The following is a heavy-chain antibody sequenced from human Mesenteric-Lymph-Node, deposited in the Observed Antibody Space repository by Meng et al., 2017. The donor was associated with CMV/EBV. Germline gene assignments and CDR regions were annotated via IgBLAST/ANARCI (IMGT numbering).Heavy chain of an antibody. CDR2: INHSGST. CDR1: GGSFSGYY. J-gene: IGHJ4*02. V-gene: IGHV4-34*01. D-gene: IGHD1-7*01. CDR3: ARGQRLRWNYGTPFDY. Sequence: GSLRLSCAVYGGSFSGYYWSWIRQPPGKGLEWIGEINHSGSTNYNPSLKSRVTISVDTSKNQFSLKLSSVTAADTAVYYCARGQRLRWNYGTPFDYWGQGTLVTVSS.